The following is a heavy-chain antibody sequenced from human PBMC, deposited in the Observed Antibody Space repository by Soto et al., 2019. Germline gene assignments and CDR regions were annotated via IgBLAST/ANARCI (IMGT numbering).Heavy chain of an antibody. CDR2: IKSKTDGGTT. V-gene: IGHV3-15*01. J-gene: IGHJ6*02. CDR1: GFTFSNAW. CDR3: TRGGASYYYYGMDV. Sequence: GSLRLSFAASGFTFSNAWMGWVRQAPGKGLEWVGRIKSKTDGGTTDYAAPVKGRFTISRDDSKNTLYLQMNSLKTEDTAVYYCTRGGASYYYYGMDVCGQGTTVTVSS.